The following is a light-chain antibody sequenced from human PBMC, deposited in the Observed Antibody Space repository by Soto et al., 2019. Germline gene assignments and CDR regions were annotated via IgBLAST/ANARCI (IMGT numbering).Light chain of an antibody. CDR1: QSVSSSY. J-gene: IGKJ5*01. CDR3: QQYGSSST. V-gene: IGKV3-20*01. Sequence: EMVLTQSPGTLSLSQGERATLSCRASQSVSSSYLAWYQQKPGQAPRLLIYGASSRPTGIPDRFSGSGSGTDFTLTISRLEPEDFAVYYCQQYGSSSTFGQGTRLEI. CDR2: GAS.